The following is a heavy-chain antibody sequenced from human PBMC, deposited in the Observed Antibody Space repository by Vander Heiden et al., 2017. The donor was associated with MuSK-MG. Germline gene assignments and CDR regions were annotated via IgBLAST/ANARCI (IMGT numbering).Heavy chain of an antibody. CDR3: ARDSVDCGGTSTLYYFDY. V-gene: IGHV3-21*03. Sequence: EVQLVESGVGLVKPGGSLRLSCAASGFTFSSYSMNWVRQAPGKGLEWVSSISSSSSYIYYADSVKGRFTISRDNAKNSLYLQMNSLRAEDTAVYYCARDSVDCGGTSTLYYFDYWGQGTLGTVSS. D-gene: IGHD2-21*01. J-gene: IGHJ4*02. CDR1: GFTFSSYS. CDR2: ISSSSSYI.